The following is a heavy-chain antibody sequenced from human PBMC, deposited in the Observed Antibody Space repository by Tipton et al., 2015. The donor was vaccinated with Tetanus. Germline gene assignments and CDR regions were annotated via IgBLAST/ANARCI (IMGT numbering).Heavy chain of an antibody. V-gene: IGHV4-59*01. CDR3: ARANFDSSKKGPFDS. CDR2: ISSGGRT. CDR1: GFTFTTAW. J-gene: IGHJ4*02. D-gene: IGHD3-3*01. Sequence: LRLSCAASGFTFTTAWMSWVRQAPGKGLEWLAYISSGGRTNSNYSLKSRITTSRDTSTNQFSLRLTSVTAADTAVYFCARANFDSSKKGPFDSWGQGILVVVSA.